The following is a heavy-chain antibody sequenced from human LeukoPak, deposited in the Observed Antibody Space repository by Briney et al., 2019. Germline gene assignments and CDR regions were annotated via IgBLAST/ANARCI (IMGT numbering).Heavy chain of an antibody. V-gene: IGHV3-23*01. Sequence: PGGSLRLSCAAFGFTFSNYAMTWVRQAPGKGLEWVSGVNSDGGSTYYADSVRGRFTISRDNSKNTLYLQMNSLRAEDTAVYYCAKGISNPDYWGQGTLVTVSS. CDR1: GFTFSNYA. D-gene: IGHD4-11*01. J-gene: IGHJ4*02. CDR2: VNSDGGST. CDR3: AKGISNPDY.